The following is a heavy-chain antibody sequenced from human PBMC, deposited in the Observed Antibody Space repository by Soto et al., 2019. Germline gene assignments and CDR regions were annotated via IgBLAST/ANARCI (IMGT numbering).Heavy chain of an antibody. Sequence: PGGSLRLSCEASGFTFDDYAMDWVRQAPGKGLEWVSSISWNSGSKGYADSVKGRFTISRDNAKNSLYLQMNSLRVEDTALYYCAKDTATSYYYGMDVWGQGTTVTVSS. CDR1: GFTFDDYA. J-gene: IGHJ6*02. D-gene: IGHD1-1*01. CDR3: AKDTATSYYYGMDV. CDR2: ISWNSGSK. V-gene: IGHV3-9*01.